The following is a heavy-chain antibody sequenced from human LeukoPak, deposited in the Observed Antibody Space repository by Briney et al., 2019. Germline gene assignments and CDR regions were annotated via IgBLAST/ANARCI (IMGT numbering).Heavy chain of an antibody. CDR3: ALGVAGRFAF. V-gene: IGHV5-51*01. Sequence: GESLKISSKGSGYRFTTYWIGWVRQMPGKGLEWMGSIYPGDSDTTYNPSFQGQVTISADKSISTAYLQWNSLKASDTAMYYCALGVAGRFAFWGQGTLVTVSS. J-gene: IGHJ4*02. D-gene: IGHD6-19*01. CDR1: GYRFTTYW. CDR2: IYPGDSDT.